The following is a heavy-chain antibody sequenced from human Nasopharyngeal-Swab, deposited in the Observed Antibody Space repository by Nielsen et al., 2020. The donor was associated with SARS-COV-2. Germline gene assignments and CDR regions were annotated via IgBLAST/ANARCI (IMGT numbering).Heavy chain of an antibody. CDR3: AKESSPYDFWSGYSGGGAFDI. J-gene: IGHJ3*02. D-gene: IGHD3-3*01. V-gene: IGHV3-9*01. CDR2: ISWNSGSI. CDR1: GFTFDDYA. Sequence: GGSLRLSCAAPGFTFDDYAMHWVRQAPGKGLEWVSGISWNSGSIGYADSVKGRFTISRDNAKNSLYLQMNSLRAEDTALYYCAKESSPYDFWSGYSGGGAFDIWGQGTMVTVSS.